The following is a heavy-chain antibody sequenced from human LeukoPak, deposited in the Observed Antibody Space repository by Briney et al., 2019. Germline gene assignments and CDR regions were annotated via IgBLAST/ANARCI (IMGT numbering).Heavy chain of an antibody. CDR1: GYTFTSYG. CDR2: ISAYNGNT. J-gene: IGHJ6*03. D-gene: IGHD4-11*01. CDR3: ARVPTVTATYYMDV. V-gene: IGHV1-18*01. Sequence: ASVMVSCKASGYTFTSYGISWVRQAPGQGLEWMGWISAYNGNTNYAQKLQGRVTMTTDTSTSTAYMELRSLRSDDTAVYYCARVPTVTATYYMDVWGKGTTVTVSS.